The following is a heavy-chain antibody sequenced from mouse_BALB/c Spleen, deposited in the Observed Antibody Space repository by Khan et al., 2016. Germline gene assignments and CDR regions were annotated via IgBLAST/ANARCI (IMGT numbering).Heavy chain of an antibody. D-gene: IGHD2-1*01. V-gene: IGHV7-3*02. J-gene: IGHJ3*01. CDR2: ISNKANGYTT. Sequence: EVELVESGGGLVQPGGSLRLSCATSGFTFTDYYMSWVRQPPGKALEWLGFISNKANGYTTEYSASVKGRFTISRDNSQSILYLQMNTLRAEDSATYYCARGYGNYVRFAYWGQGTLVTVSA. CDR1: GFTFTDYY. CDR3: ARGYGNYVRFAY.